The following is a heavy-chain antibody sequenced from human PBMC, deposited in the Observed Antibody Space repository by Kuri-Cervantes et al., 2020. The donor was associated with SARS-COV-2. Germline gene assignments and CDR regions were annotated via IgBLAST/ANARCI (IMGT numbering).Heavy chain of an antibody. V-gene: IGHV1-46*01. CDR2: INPSGGST. CDR3: ARDRSPWGYSYGDDAFDI. J-gene: IGHJ3*02. Sequence: ASVKVSCKASGYTFTSYYMHWVRQAPGQGLEWMGIINPSGGSTSYAQKFQGRVTMTRDTSTSTVYMELSSLRSEDTAVYYCARDRSPWGYSYGDDAFDIWGQGTMVTVSS. D-gene: IGHD5-18*01. CDR1: GYTFTSYY.